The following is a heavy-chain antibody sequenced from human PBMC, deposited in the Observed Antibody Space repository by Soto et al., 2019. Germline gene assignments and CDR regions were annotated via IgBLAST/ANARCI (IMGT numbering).Heavy chain of an antibody. V-gene: IGHV2-5*02. CDR1: GFSLTTEAVG. D-gene: IGHD6-13*01. J-gene: IGHJ4*02. Sequence: QITLKESGPTLVKPTQTLTLTCTFSGFSLTTEAVGVGWIRQPPGKALEWLALIYWDDDKRYSPSLKSRLTITKDASRNQVVPTLTNMDPADTATYYCAHVYWAASGTRYYFDYWGQGTLVTVSS. CDR3: AHVYWAASGTRYYFDY. CDR2: IYWDDDK.